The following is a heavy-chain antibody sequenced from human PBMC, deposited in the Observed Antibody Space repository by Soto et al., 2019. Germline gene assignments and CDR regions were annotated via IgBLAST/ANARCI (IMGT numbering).Heavy chain of an antibody. CDR3: ARDLSRTVAGTETLMDV. J-gene: IGHJ6*02. D-gene: IGHD6-19*01. CDR2: ISAYNGNT. V-gene: IGHV1-18*04. CDR1: GYTFTSYG. Sequence: GASVKVSCKASGYTFTSYGISWVRQAPGQGLEWMGWISAYNGNTNYAQKLQGRVTMTTDTSTSTAYMELRSLRSDDTAVYYCARDLSRTVAGTETLMDVWGQGTTVTVYS.